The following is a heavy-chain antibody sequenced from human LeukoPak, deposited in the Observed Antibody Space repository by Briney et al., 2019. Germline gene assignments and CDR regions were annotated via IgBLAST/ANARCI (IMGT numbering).Heavy chain of an antibody. CDR1: GFSFDDYS. V-gene: IGHV3-43D*03. CDR3: SKARGGGRDLFDY. CDR2: ITWDGGST. Sequence: GGSLRLSCAASGFSFDDYSMHWVRQAPGKGLEWVSLITWDGGSTYYADSVKGRFTISRDNSKNSLYLQMHSLRAEDSALYYCSKARGGGRDLFDYWGQGTLVTVSS. J-gene: IGHJ4*02. D-gene: IGHD6-25*01.